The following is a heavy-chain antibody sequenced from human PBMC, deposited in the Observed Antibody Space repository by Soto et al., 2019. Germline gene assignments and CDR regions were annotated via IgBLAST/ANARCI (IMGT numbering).Heavy chain of an antibody. CDR1: GFTFSSYE. D-gene: IGHD6-19*01. CDR3: ARDSGSAWFFDY. Sequence: PGGSLRLSCAASGFTFSSYEMNWVRQAPGKGLEWVSYISSSGSTIYYADSVKGRFTISRDNAKNSLYLLMNSLRAEDTAVYYCARDSGSAWFFDYWGQGTLVTVSS. J-gene: IGHJ4*02. CDR2: ISSSGSTI. V-gene: IGHV3-48*03.